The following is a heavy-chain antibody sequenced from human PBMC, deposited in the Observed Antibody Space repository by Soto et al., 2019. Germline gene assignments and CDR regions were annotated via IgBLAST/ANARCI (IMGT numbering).Heavy chain of an antibody. CDR3: VRGNFYYGMDV. CDR2: MSGSGDAI. J-gene: IGHJ6*02. V-gene: IGHV3-11*01. CDR1: GFTFSDNY. Sequence: PGGSLRLSCAASGFTFSDNYMTWVRQAPGKGLEWISYMSGSGDAIYYADSVKGRFTISRDNAKNSLHLEMNSLRAEDTAMYYCVRGNFYYGMDVWGQGTTVTVSS.